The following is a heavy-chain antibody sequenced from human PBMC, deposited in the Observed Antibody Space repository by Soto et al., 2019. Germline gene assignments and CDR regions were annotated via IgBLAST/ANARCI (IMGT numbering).Heavy chain of an antibody. CDR2: INPDGSRT. Sequence: EVQLVESGGGLVQPGGSLRLSCAASGFTFSNYWMHWVRQAPGKGLMWVSRINPDGSRTTYADSVKGRFAISRDNAKKTVYLQMHSPRAEAVAVYYCTRVKLGSYDWFDISGEGTLVT. J-gene: IGHJ5*02. CDR1: GFTFSNYW. CDR3: TRVKLGSYDWFDI. V-gene: IGHV3-74*01. D-gene: IGHD3-16*01.